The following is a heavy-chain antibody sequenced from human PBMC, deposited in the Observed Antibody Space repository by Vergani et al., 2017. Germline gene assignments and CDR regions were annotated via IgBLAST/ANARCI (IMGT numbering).Heavy chain of an antibody. Sequence: QVQLVQSGAEVKKPGASVKVSCKASGYTFTSYGISWVRQAPGQGLEWMGWISAYNGNTNYAQKLQGRVTMTTDTSTSTAYMELGSLRSDDTAGYYCARIIESAARDWYFDLWGRGTLVTVSS. D-gene: IGHD6-6*01. J-gene: IGHJ2*01. CDR2: ISAYNGNT. V-gene: IGHV1-18*04. CDR1: GYTFTSYG. CDR3: ARIIESAARDWYFDL.